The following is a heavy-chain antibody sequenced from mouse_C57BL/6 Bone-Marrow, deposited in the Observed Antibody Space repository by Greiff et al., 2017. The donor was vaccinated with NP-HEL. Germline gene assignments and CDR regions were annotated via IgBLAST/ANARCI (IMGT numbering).Heavy chain of an antibody. V-gene: IGHV12-3*01. CDR2: ITHSGET. Sequence: QVQLQQSGPGLVKPSQSLFLTCSITGFPITSGYYWIWIRQSPGKPLEWMGYITHSGETFYNPSLQSPISITRETSKNQFFLQLNSVTTEDTAMYYCAGALYGYGFAYWGQGTLVTVSA. CDR3: AGALYGYGFAY. J-gene: IGHJ3*01. CDR1: GFPITSGYY. D-gene: IGHD2-2*01.